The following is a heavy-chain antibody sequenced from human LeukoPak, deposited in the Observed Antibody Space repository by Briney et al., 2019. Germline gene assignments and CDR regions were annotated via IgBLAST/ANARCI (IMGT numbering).Heavy chain of an antibody. V-gene: IGHV4-59*08. CDR1: GGSISSYY. J-gene: IGHJ4*02. CDR3: ARDNGGLDY. D-gene: IGHD4-23*01. CDR2: IYYSGST. Sequence: SETLSLTCTVSGGSISSYYWTWIRQPPGKGLEWIGYIYYSGSTKYNPSLKSRVTISVDTSKNQFSLKLSSVTAADTAVYYCARDNGGLDYWGQGTLVTVSS.